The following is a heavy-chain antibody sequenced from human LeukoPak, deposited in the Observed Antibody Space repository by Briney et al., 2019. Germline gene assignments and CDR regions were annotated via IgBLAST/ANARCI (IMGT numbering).Heavy chain of an antibody. CDR2: IYTSGSA. D-gene: IGHD3-3*01. CDR1: GGSISSYY. CDR3: ARHLGYDFWSGYTGAFDY. Sequence: SETLSLTCTVSGGSISSYYWSWIRQPPGKGLEWIGYIYTSGSANYNPSLKSRVTISVDTSKNQFSLKLSSVTAADTAMYYCARHLGYDFWSGYTGAFDYWGQGTLVTVSS. V-gene: IGHV4-4*09. J-gene: IGHJ4*02.